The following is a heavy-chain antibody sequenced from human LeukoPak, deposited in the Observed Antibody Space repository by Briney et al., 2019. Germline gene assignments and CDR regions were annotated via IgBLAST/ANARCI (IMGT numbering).Heavy chain of an antibody. Sequence: SETLSLTCTVSGGSISSYYWSWIRQPPGKGLEWIGYIYYSGTTNYNPSLKSRVTISVDTSKNQFSLNLSSVTAADTAVYYCARESYCSGGSCYSRAFDIWGQGTMVTVSS. CDR2: IYYSGTT. D-gene: IGHD2-15*01. CDR1: GGSISSYY. J-gene: IGHJ3*02. CDR3: ARESYCSGGSCYSRAFDI. V-gene: IGHV4-59*01.